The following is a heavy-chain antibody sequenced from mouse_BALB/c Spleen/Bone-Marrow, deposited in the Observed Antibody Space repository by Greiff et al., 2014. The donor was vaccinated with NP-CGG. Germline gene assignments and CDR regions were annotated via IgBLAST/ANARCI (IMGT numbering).Heavy chain of an antibody. D-gene: IGHD1-1*01. CDR1: GYTFTSYW. CDR3: ARGYYGSSLVY. J-gene: IGHJ3*01. CDR2: INPSTGYT. Sequence: VQVVESGAELAKPGASVKMSCKASGYTFTSYWIHWVKQRPGQGLEWIGYINPSTGYTEYNQKFKDKATLTADKSSSTAYMQLSSLTSEDSAVYYCARGYYGSSLVYWGQGTLVTVSA. V-gene: IGHV1-7*01.